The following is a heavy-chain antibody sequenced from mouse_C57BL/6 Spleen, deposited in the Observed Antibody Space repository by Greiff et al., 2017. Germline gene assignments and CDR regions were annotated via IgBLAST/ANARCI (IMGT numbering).Heavy chain of an antibody. CDR1: GYTFTSYW. J-gene: IGHJ1*03. CDR3: ASCNSYFDV. Sequence: QVHVKQSGAELVKPGASVKLSCKASGYTFTSYWMHWVKQRPGRGLEWIGRIDPNSGGTKYNEKFKSKATLTLDKPSSTAYMQLSSLTSEDSSVYYCASCNSYFDVWGTGTTVTVSS. CDR2: IDPNSGGT. D-gene: IGHD2-1*01. V-gene: IGHV1-72*01.